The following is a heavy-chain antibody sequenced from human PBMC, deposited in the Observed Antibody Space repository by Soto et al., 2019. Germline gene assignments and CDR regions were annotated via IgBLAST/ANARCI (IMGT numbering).Heavy chain of an antibody. CDR3: ARVGGGYQLLHAFDI. D-gene: IGHD2-2*01. J-gene: IGHJ3*02. CDR2: ISGSSSYI. Sequence: GGSLRLSCAASGFTFSSYSMNWVRQAPGKGLEWVSSISGSSSYIYYADSVKGRFTISRDNAKNSLYLQMNSLRAEDTAVYYCARVGGGYQLLHAFDIWGQGTMVTVSS. V-gene: IGHV3-21*01. CDR1: GFTFSSYS.